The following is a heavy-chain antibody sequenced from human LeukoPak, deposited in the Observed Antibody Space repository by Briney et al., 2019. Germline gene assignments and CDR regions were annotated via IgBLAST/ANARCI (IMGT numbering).Heavy chain of an antibody. J-gene: IGHJ4*02. CDR2: ISGSGGST. CDR1: GFTSSSYA. V-gene: IGHV3-23*01. D-gene: IGHD6-19*01. CDR3: AKEQQWLVLEYFDY. Sequence: PGGSLRLSCAASGFTSSSYAMSWVRQAPGKGLEWVSAISGSGGSTYYADSVKGRFTISSDNSKNTLYLQMNSLRAEDTAVYYCAKEQQWLVLEYFDYWGQGPLVTVSS.